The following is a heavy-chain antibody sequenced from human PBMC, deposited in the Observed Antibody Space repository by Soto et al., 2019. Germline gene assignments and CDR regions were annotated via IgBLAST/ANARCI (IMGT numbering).Heavy chain of an antibody. CDR1: GGAFSDYG. V-gene: IGHV1-69*12. CDR2: IIPFFGTP. J-gene: IGHJ4*02. D-gene: IGHD6-13*01. CDR3: ARSAEADFFDY. Sequence: QVQLVQSGAEVKKPGSSVKVSCKASGGAFSDYGISWVRQAPGQGLEWMGGIIPFFGTPNYAQKFQGRVTITADEATTTAYMELGSLTSEDTAVYYCARSAEADFFDYWGQGTLVTVSS.